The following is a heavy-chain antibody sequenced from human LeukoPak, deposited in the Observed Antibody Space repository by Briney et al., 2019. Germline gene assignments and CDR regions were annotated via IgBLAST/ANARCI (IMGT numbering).Heavy chain of an antibody. J-gene: IGHJ6*03. CDR2: ISYDGSKK. CDR1: GFTFSSYA. Sequence: GGSLGLSCAASGFTFSSYAIHWVRQAPGKGLEWVSVISYDGSKKYYVDSVKGRFTISRDNSKNTVYLQMSGLRKEDTAVYYCARETLRVHYYYMDVWGKGTTVTVSS. CDR3: ARETLRVHYYYMDV. D-gene: IGHD4-23*01. V-gene: IGHV3-30*03.